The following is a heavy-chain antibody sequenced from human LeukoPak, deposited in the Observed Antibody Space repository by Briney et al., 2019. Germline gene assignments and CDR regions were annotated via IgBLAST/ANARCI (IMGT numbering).Heavy chain of an antibody. J-gene: IGHJ4*02. CDR2: ISTSGSPI. CDR3: VRGVGREGYNNMDY. D-gene: IGHD5-24*01. V-gene: IGHV3-11*01. Sequence: GGSLRLSCPASGFIVSDYYMTWIRQAPGKGLEWVSRISTSGSPIFYADSVKGRFTISRDNAKNSLFLQMNSLRAEDTAVYYCVRGVGREGYNNMDYWGQGTLVTVSS. CDR1: GFIVSDYY.